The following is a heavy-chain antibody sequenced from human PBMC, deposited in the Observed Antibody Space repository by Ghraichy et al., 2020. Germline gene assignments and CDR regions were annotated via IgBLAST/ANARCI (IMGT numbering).Heavy chain of an antibody. Sequence: SETLSLTCAVYGGSFSGYYWSWIRQPPGKGLEWIGEINHSGSTNYNPSLKSRVTISVDTSKNQFSLKLSSVTAADTAVYYCARPSNYYDSSGYCAAFDIWGQGTMVTVSS. V-gene: IGHV4-34*01. D-gene: IGHD3-22*01. CDR2: INHSGST. CDR1: GGSFSGYY. J-gene: IGHJ3*02. CDR3: ARPSNYYDSSGYCAAFDI.